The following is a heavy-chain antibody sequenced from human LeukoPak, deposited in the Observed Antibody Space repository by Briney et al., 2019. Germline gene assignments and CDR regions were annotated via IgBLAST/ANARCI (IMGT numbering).Heavy chain of an antibody. V-gene: IGHV1-2*02. D-gene: IGHD3-10*01. J-gene: IGHJ4*02. CDR3: ARRGMDGSGSYCTFDY. Sequence: ASVKVSCKASGYTFTGYYMHWVRQAPGQGLEWMGWINPNSGGTNYAQKFQGRVTMTRDTSISTAYMELSRLRSDDTAVYYCARRGMDGSGSYCTFDYWGQGTLVTVSS. CDR1: GYTFTGYY. CDR2: INPNSGGT.